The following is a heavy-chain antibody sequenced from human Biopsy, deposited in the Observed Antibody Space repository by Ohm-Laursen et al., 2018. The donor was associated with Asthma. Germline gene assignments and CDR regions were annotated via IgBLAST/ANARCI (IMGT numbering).Heavy chain of an antibody. Sequence: SLRLSCAASGFSFSNFAIHWVRQAPGKGLEWVAVIWYDGSNKYYADSVKGRFTISRDNSKNTLYLQMNSLRAEDTAVYYCARESSVAGSSDFDYWGQGTLVTVSS. CDR3: ARESSVAGSSDFDY. D-gene: IGHD6-19*01. CDR1: GFSFSNFA. J-gene: IGHJ4*02. V-gene: IGHV3-30*04. CDR2: IWYDGSNK.